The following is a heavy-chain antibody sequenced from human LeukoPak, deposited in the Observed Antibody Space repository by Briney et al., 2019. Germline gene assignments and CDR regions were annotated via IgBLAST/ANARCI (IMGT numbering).Heavy chain of an antibody. Sequence: GRSLRLSCAASGFTFSSYAMHWVRQAPGKGLEWVAVISYDGSNKYYADSVKGRFTISRDNSKNTLYLQMNSLRAENTAVYYCARGGKAASFDYWGQGTLVTVSS. CDR2: ISYDGSNK. D-gene: IGHD4-23*01. CDR3: ARGGKAASFDY. V-gene: IGHV3-30*14. J-gene: IGHJ4*02. CDR1: GFTFSSYA.